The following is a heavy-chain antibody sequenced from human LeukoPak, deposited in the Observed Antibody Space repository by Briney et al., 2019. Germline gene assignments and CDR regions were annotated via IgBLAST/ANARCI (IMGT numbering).Heavy chain of an antibody. J-gene: IGHJ4*02. CDR1: GNYW. D-gene: IGHD6-19*01. CDR2: INSDGSWT. Sequence: GGSLRLSCAASGNYWMHWVRQAPGKGLVWVSHINSDGSWTSYADSVKGRFTISRDNSKNTLYLQMNSLRAEDTAVYYCAKRTFYSSGWFDYWGQGTLVTVSS. V-gene: IGHV3-74*01. CDR3: AKRTFYSSGWFDY.